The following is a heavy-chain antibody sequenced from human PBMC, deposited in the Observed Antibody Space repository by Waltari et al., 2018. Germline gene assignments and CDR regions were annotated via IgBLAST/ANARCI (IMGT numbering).Heavy chain of an antibody. V-gene: IGHV3-21*01. Sequence: EVQLVESGGGLVKPGGSLRLSCAGSGFILSSHGMNWVRQAPVKGREWVELIRSRSSKRFYADSVRGRLTVSRDNAKNSLYLQMNSLRVEDTAVYYCARDRDYDFWSGYWGAFDIWGQGTMVTVSS. CDR1: GFILSSHG. D-gene: IGHD3-3*01. CDR2: IRSRSSKR. J-gene: IGHJ3*02. CDR3: ARDRDYDFWSGYWGAFDI.